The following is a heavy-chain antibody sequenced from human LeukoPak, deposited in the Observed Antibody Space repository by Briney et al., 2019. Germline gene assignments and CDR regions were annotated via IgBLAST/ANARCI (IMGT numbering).Heavy chain of an antibody. Sequence: ASVKVSCKASGGTFSSYAISWVRQAPGQGLEWMGGIIPIFGTANYAQKFQGRVTITADESTSTAYMELSSLRSEDTAVYYCARADPHSSGWYGLDYWGQGTLVTVSS. J-gene: IGHJ4*02. CDR3: ARADPHSSGWYGLDY. CDR1: GGTFSSYA. CDR2: IIPIFGTA. V-gene: IGHV1-69*13. D-gene: IGHD6-19*01.